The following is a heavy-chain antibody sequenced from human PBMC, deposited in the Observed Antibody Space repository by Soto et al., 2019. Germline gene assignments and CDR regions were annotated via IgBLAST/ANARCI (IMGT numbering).Heavy chain of an antibody. CDR3: ARVPDR. Sequence: SETLSLTCTVSGGSISNYYWSWVRQPPGKGLEWIGYIYDSGSTNYNPSLKSRVTISVDTSKSQFSLRLTSVTAADTAVYYCARVPDRWGQGTLVT. V-gene: IGHV4-59*12. CDR2: IYDSGST. D-gene: IGHD2-2*01. CDR1: GGSISNYY. J-gene: IGHJ5*02.